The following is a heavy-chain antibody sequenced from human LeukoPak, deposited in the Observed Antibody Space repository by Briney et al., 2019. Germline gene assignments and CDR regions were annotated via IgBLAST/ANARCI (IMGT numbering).Heavy chain of an antibody. CDR1: GFTFSSYA. J-gene: IGHJ6*02. D-gene: IGHD4-17*01. CDR2: ISYDGSNK. CDR3: ARLRTPGPLGMDV. V-gene: IGHV3-30-3*01. Sequence: GGPLRLSCAASGFTFSSYAMHWVRQAPGKGLEWVAVISYDGSNKYYADSVKGRFTISRDNSKNTLYLQMNSLRAEDTAVYYCARLRTPGPLGMDVWGQGTTVTVSS.